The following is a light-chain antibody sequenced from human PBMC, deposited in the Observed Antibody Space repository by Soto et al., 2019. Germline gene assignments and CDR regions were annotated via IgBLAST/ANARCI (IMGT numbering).Light chain of an antibody. V-gene: IGLV2-8*01. CDR1: SSDVGGYNY. J-gene: IGLJ3*02. CDR3: ETWDSNTRV. CDR2: EVS. Sequence: QSALTQPPSASGSPGQSVTISCTGTSSDVGGYNYVSWYQQHPGKAPKLMISEVSKRPSGVPDRFSGSKSGNTASLTVSGLQAEDEADYYCETWDSNTRVFGGGTQLTVL.